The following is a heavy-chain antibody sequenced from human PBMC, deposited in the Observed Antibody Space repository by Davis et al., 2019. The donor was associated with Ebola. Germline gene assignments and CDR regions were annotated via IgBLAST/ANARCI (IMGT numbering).Heavy chain of an antibody. CDR3: AREGGYSSGWPYFDN. Sequence: AASVKVSCKASGYTFTSYAMHWVRQAPGQRLEWMGWINAGNGNTKYSQKFQGRVTITRDTSASTAYMELSSLRYEDTAVYYCAREGGYSSGWPYFDNWGQGTLVTVSS. CDR1: GYTFTSYA. D-gene: IGHD6-19*01. CDR2: INAGNGNT. V-gene: IGHV1-3*01. J-gene: IGHJ4*02.